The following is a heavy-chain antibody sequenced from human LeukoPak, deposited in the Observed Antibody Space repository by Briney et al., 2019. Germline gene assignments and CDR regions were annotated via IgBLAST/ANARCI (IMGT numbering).Heavy chain of an antibody. J-gene: IGHJ4*02. CDR2: ISGSGGST. CDR3: AKDLDITMVSYFDY. V-gene: IGHV3-23*01. CDR1: GFTFSSYP. D-gene: IGHD3-10*01. Sequence: GGSLRLSCAASGFTFSSYPMTWVRQAPGKGLEWVSAISGSGGSTYYADSVKGRFTISRDNSKNTLYLQMNSLRAEDTAVYYCAKDLDITMVSYFDYWGQGTLVTVSS.